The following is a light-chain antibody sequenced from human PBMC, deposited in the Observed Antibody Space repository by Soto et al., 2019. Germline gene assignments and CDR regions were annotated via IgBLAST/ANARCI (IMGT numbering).Light chain of an antibody. CDR2: DVS. CDR1: SSDFGGYNY. J-gene: IGLJ1*01. V-gene: IGLV2-11*01. Sequence: QSALTQPRSVSGSPGQSVTISCTGTSSDFGGYNYVSWYQQHPGKAPKLMISDVSERPSGVPDRFSGPKSGNTASLTISGLQAEDEADYYCCSYAGSFYVFGSGTKVTVL. CDR3: CSYAGSFYV.